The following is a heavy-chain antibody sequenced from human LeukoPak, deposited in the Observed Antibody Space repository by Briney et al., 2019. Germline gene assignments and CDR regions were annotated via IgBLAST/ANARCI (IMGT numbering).Heavy chain of an antibody. CDR1: GYTFTSYG. CDR3: ARAPPTYYYDSSGYSDYYYYYMDV. V-gene: IGHV1-18*01. D-gene: IGHD3-22*01. Sequence: ASVKVSSKASGYTFTSYGISCGRQAPGQGREWMCWISAYIGNTNYTQKLRGRVTMTNDTSTSTAYMELRSLRSDETAVYYCARAPPTYYYDSSGYSDYYYYYMDVWGKGTTVTVSS. CDR2: ISAYIGNT. J-gene: IGHJ6*03.